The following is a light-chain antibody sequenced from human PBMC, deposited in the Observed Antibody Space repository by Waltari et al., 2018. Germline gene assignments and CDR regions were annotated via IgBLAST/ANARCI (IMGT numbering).Light chain of an antibody. CDR1: QSLSGTY. J-gene: IGKJ4*01. V-gene: IGKV3D-20*01. Sequence: VLTQSPATLSLSPGERATLSCGASQSLSGTYLAWYQQKPGLAPSLLIYDASTRATGIPDRFSGSGSGTDFTLTISRLEAEDFAVYYCQQYGSSPLSFGGGTKVEIK. CDR3: QQYGSSPLS. CDR2: DAS.